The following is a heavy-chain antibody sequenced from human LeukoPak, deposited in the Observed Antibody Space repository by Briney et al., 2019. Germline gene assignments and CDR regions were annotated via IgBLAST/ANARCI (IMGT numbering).Heavy chain of an antibody. V-gene: IGHV3-23*01. CDR3: XKDFWSGYYTPDDAFDX. Sequence: GGSLRLSCAASGFTFSSYAMSWVRQAPGKGLEWVSAISGSGGSTYYADSVKGRFTISRDNSKNTLYLQMNSLRAEDTAVYYXXKDFWSGYYTPDDAFDXXGQXTMVTV. J-gene: IGHJ3*02. CDR1: GFTFSSYA. CDR2: ISGSGGST. D-gene: IGHD3-3*01.